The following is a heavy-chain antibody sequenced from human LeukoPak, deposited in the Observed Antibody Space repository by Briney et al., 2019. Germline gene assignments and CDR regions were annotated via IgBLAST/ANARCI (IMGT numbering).Heavy chain of an antibody. J-gene: IGHJ4*02. CDR1: GGSFSAFY. V-gene: IGHV4-34*01. CDR2: VNHSGST. D-gene: IGHD2-2*01. Sequence: SETLSLTCSVYGGSFSAFYWNWIRQPPRKGLEWVGEVNHSGSTYYNPSLKSRVTFSVDTSKKQFSLKLTSVTAADTAVYYCARAAYCSSTNCYGFDYWGQGTLVTVSS. CDR3: ARAAYCSSTNCYGFDY.